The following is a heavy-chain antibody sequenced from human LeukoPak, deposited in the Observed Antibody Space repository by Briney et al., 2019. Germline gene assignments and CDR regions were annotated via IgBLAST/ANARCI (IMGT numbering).Heavy chain of an antibody. Sequence: ASVKVSCKASGYTFTSYGISWVRQAPGQGLEWMGWISAYNGNTNYAQKLQGRVTMTTDTSTSTAYMELRSLRSDDTAVYYCARALIDPTIVVVPAAPYYFDYWGQGTLVTVSS. CDR2: ISAYNGNT. D-gene: IGHD2-2*01. CDR1: GYTFTSYG. CDR3: ARALIDPTIVVVPAAPYYFDY. J-gene: IGHJ4*02. V-gene: IGHV1-18*01.